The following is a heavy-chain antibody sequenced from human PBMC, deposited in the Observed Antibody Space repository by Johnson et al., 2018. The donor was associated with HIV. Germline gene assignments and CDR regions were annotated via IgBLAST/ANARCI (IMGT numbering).Heavy chain of an antibody. V-gene: IGHV3-30*04. J-gene: IGHJ3*02. Sequence: QVQLVESGGGVVQPGGSLRLSCAASGFTFRSYAMHWVRQAPGKGLEWVGVISYDGSNKYYADSVKGRFTISRDNSKNTLYLQMNSLRAEDTAVYYCVRGYGGNYDAFDSCGQGTMVTVSS. CDR3: VRGYGGNYDAFDS. D-gene: IGHD4-23*01. CDR1: GFTFRSYA. CDR2: ISYDGSNK.